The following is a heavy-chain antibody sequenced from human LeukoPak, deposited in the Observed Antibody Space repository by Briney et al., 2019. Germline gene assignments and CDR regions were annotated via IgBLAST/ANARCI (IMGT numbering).Heavy chain of an antibody. Sequence: GGSPRLTCAASGFTFSSFAMSWVRQAPGKGLEWVSAISGSGGNTYYADSVKGRFTISRDNSKNTLYLQMNSLRAEDTAVYYCAKPRSSGWYKGPPGAFDIWGQGTTVTVSS. J-gene: IGHJ3*02. CDR2: ISGSGGNT. D-gene: IGHD6-19*01. V-gene: IGHV3-23*01. CDR1: GFTFSSFA. CDR3: AKPRSSGWYKGPPGAFDI.